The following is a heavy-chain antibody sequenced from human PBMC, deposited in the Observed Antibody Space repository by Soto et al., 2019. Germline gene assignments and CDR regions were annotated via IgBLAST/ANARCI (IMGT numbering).Heavy chain of an antibody. J-gene: IGHJ4*02. V-gene: IGHV4-34*01. CDR3: ASSYYYDSSGYNFDY. CDR1: GGSFSGYY. D-gene: IGHD3-22*01. CDR2: INHSGST. Sequence: QVQLQQWGAGLLKPSETLSLTCAVYGGSFSGYYWSWIRQPPGKGLEWIGEINHSGSTNYNPSLKSRVTISVDTSKNQFPLKLSSVTAADTAVYYCASSYYYDSSGYNFDYWGQGTLVTVSS.